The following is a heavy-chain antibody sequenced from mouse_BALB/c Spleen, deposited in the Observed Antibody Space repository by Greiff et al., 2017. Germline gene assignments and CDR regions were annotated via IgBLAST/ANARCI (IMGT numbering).Heavy chain of an antibody. D-gene: IGHD2-13*01. CDR2: ILPGSGST. CDR1: GYTFSSYW. CDR3: ARGDLDGTSSWFAY. J-gene: IGHJ3*01. V-gene: IGHV1-9*01. Sequence: QVTLKVSGAELMKPGASVKISCKATGYTFSSYWIEWVKQRPGHGLEWIGEILPGSGSTNYNEKFKGKATFTADTSSNTAYMQLSSLTSEDSAVYYCARGDLDGTSSWFAYWGQGTLVTVSA.